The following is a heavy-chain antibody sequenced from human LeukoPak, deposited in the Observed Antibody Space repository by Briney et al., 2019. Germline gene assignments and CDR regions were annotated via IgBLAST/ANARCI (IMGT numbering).Heavy chain of an antibody. CDR2: ISAYNGNT. V-gene: IGHV1-18*01. Sequence: ASVKVSCKDSGYTFTSYSISWVRQAPGQGLEWMGWISAYNGNTNYAQKLQGKVTMTTDTSTSTAYMELRSLRSDDTAVYYCARRRGVYGACDIWGQGTMVTVSS. D-gene: IGHD3-10*01. CDR1: GYTFTSYS. CDR3: ARRRGVYGACDI. J-gene: IGHJ3*02.